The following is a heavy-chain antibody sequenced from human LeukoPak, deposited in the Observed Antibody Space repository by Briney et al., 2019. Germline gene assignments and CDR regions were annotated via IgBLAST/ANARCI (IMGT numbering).Heavy chain of an antibody. V-gene: IGHV4-59*01. J-gene: IGHJ4*02. CDR3: ARTARYFDY. Sequence: SETLSLTCTVSGGSISSYYWSWIRQPPGKGLEWIGYIYYSGSTNYNPSPKSRVTISVDTSKNQFSLKLSSVTAADTAVYYCARTARYFDYWGQGTLVTVSS. CDR2: IYYSGST. CDR1: GGSISSYY.